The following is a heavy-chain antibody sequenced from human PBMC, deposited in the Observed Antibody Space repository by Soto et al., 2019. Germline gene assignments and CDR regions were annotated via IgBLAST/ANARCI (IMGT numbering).Heavy chain of an antibody. Sequence: QVQLVQSGAEVKKPGASVKVSCKASGYTFTSYGISWVRQAPGQGLEWMGWISAYNGNTNYAQKLQGRATMTPDTSTSTAYMGLRSLRSDDTAVYYCARGAISRVVVPAVSYYFDYWGQGTLVTVSS. CDR1: GYTFTSYG. CDR2: ISAYNGNT. CDR3: ARGAISRVVVPAVSYYFDY. J-gene: IGHJ4*02. D-gene: IGHD2-2*01. V-gene: IGHV1-18*01.